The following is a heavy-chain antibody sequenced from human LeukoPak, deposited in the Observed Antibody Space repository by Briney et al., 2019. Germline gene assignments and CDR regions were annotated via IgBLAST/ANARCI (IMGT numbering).Heavy chain of an antibody. J-gene: IGHJ4*02. CDR1: GFTFSSYG. V-gene: IGHV3-30*18. CDR3: AKSGLNRFDY. D-gene: IGHD2-15*01. Sequence: GGSLRLSCAASGFTFSSYGVHWVRQAPGKGLEWVAVISYDGSNKYYADSVKGRFTISRDNSKNTVYLQMNSLRAEDTAVYYCAKSGLNRFDYWGQGTLVTVSS. CDR2: ISYDGSNK.